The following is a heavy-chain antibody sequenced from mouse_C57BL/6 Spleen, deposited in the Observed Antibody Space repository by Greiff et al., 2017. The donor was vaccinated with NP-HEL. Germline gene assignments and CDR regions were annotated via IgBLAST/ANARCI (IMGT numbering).Heavy chain of an antibody. Sequence: VQLQESGAELVRPGASVTLSCKASGYTFTDYDMHWVKQTPVHGLEWIGAIDPETGGTAYNQKFKGKAILTADKSSSTAYMELRSLTSEDSAVYYCTGGNYLYFDVWGTGTTVTVSS. CDR3: TGGNYLYFDV. CDR1: GYTFTDYD. CDR2: IDPETGGT. D-gene: IGHD2-1*01. J-gene: IGHJ1*03. V-gene: IGHV1-15*01.